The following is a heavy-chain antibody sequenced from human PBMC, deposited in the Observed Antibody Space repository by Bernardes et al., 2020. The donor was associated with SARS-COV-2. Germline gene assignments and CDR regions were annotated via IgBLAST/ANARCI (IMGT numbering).Heavy chain of an antibody. CDR3: AKMGGYSGYDVDYFDY. CDR1: GFTFDDYA. J-gene: IGHJ4*02. D-gene: IGHD5-12*01. CDR2: ISWNSGSI. Sequence: GGSLRLSCAASGFTFDDYAMHWVRQAPGKGLEWVSGISWNSGSIGYADSVKGRFTISRDNAKNSLYLQMNSLRAEDTALYYCAKMGGYSGYDVDYFDYWGQGTLVTVSS. V-gene: IGHV3-9*01.